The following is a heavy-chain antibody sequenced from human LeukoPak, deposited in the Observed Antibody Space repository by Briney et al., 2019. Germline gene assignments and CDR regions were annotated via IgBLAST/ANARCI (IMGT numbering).Heavy chain of an antibody. CDR1: GFTFSSYS. D-gene: IGHD3-9*01. V-gene: IGHV3-21*04. J-gene: IGHJ5*02. Sequence: GGSLRLSCAASGFTFSSYSMNWVRQAPGKGLEWVSSISSSSSYIYYADSVKGRFTISRDNAKNSLYLQMNSLRAEDTAVYYCARQGVATYYDILTGYLPGWFDPWGQGTLVTVSS. CDR3: ARQGVATYYDILTGYLPGWFDP. CDR2: ISSSSSYI.